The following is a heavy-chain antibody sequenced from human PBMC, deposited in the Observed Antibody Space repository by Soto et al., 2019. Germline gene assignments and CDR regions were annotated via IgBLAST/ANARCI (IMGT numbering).Heavy chain of an antibody. Sequence: QVQLQESGPGLVKPSQTLSLTCTVSGGSISSGGYYWSWIRQHPGKGLEWIGYIYYSGSTYYNPSLRSRVTISVDTAKNQFSLKLSSVTAADTAVYYCARGAYYDILTVYYIPSSWFDPWGQGTLVTVSS. CDR3: ARGAYYDILTVYYIPSSWFDP. CDR2: IYYSGST. V-gene: IGHV4-31*03. D-gene: IGHD3-9*01. CDR1: GGSISSGGYY. J-gene: IGHJ5*02.